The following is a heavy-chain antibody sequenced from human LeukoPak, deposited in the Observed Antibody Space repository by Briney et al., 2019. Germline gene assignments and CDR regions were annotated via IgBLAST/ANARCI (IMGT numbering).Heavy chain of an antibody. Sequence: GGSLRLSCAASGFTFSSYAMSWVRQAPGKGLEWVSSISSSSSYIYYADSVKGRFTISRDNAKNSLYLQMNSLRAEDTAVYYCARETTPYSSGWYFYYYGMDVWGQGTTVTVSS. J-gene: IGHJ6*02. CDR1: GFTFSSYA. V-gene: IGHV3-21*01. CDR3: ARETTPYSSGWYFYYYGMDV. CDR2: ISSSSSYI. D-gene: IGHD6-19*01.